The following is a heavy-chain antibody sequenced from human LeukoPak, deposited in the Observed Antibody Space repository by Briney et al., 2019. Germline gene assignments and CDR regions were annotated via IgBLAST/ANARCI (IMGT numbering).Heavy chain of an antibody. V-gene: IGHV3-7*01. J-gene: IGHJ4*02. CDR1: GFTFSSYW. Sequence: GGSLRLSCAASGFTFSSYWTSWVRQAPGKGLEWVANIKQDGSEKYYVDSVKGRFTISRDNAKNSLYLQMNSLRAEDTAVYYCARDTTDSPLDYWGQGTLVTVSS. D-gene: IGHD1-1*01. CDR2: IKQDGSEK. CDR3: ARDTTDSPLDY.